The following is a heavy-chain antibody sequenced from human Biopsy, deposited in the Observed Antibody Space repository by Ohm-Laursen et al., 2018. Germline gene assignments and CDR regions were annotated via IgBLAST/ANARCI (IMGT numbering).Heavy chain of an antibody. V-gene: IGHV4-59*01. Sequence: SQTLSLTCNVSGDSISIYYWSWIRQPPGKGLEWIGNFYYSGSTNYNPSLKSRITMSLDRSKSQVSLRMNSVTAADTAVYYCARTPRDSFWSGSYKRGLWFDPWGQGTLVTVSS. CDR2: FYYSGST. D-gene: IGHD3-3*01. CDR1: GDSISIYY. CDR3: ARTPRDSFWSGSYKRGLWFDP. J-gene: IGHJ5*02.